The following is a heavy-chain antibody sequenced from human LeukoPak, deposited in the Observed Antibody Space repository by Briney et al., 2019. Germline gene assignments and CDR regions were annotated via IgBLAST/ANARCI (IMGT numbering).Heavy chain of an antibody. CDR3: ARLAAQDAFDI. D-gene: IGHD6-25*01. CDR1: GGSFSGYY. Sequence: ETLSLTCAVYGGSFSGYYWSWIRQAPGKGLEWVSSISSSSSYIYYADSVKGRFTISRDNAKNSLYLQMNSLRAEDTAVYYCARLAAQDAFDIWGQGTMVTVSS. CDR2: ISSSSSYI. J-gene: IGHJ3*02. V-gene: IGHV3-21*01.